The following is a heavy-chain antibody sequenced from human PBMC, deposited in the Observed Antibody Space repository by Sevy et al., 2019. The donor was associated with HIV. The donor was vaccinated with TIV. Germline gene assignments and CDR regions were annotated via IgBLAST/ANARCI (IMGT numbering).Heavy chain of an antibody. D-gene: IGHD3-22*01. CDR3: ARDYYDSSGCGY. V-gene: IGHV1-2*02. Sequence: ASVNVSCKASGYTFTAYYIHWVRQAPGQGLEWMGWINPNSGGRNYARKFQGRVTMTRDTSISTAYMELSRLRSDDTAVYYCARDYYDSSGCGYWGQGTLVTVSS. J-gene: IGHJ4*02. CDR2: INPNSGGR. CDR1: GYTFTAYY.